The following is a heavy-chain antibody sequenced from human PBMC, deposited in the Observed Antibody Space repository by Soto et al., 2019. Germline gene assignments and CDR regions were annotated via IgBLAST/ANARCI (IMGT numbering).Heavy chain of an antibody. Sequence: GGSLRLSCAAFGFTFSSYAMSWVRQAPGKGLEWVSAISGSGGSTYYADSVKGRFTISRDNSKNTLYLQMNSLRAEDTAVYYCAKAQYFDWLLYAPFDYWGQGTLVTVSS. J-gene: IGHJ4*02. V-gene: IGHV3-23*01. CDR3: AKAQYFDWLLYAPFDY. CDR1: GFTFSSYA. CDR2: ISGSGGST. D-gene: IGHD3-9*01.